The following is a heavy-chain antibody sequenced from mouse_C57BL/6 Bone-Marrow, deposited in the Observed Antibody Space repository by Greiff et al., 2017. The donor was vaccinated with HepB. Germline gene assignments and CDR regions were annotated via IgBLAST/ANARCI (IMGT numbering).Heavy chain of an antibody. D-gene: IGHD1-1*01. Sequence: VQLKESGPGLVQPSQSLSITCTVSGFSLTSYGVHWVRQSPGKGLEWLGVIWSGGSTDYNAAFISRLSISKDNSKSQVFFKMNSLQADDTAIYYCARGVLRYPFAYWGQGTLVTVSA. J-gene: IGHJ3*01. CDR2: IWSGGST. CDR3: ARGVLRYPFAY. CDR1: GFSLTSYG. V-gene: IGHV2-2*01.